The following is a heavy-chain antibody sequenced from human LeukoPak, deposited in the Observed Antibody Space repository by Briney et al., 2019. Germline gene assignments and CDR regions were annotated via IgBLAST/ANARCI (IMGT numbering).Heavy chain of an antibody. CDR3: ARDKVAVAGVYDY. D-gene: IGHD6-19*01. CDR1: GYTFTGYY. Sequence: ASVKVSCKASGYTFTGYYMHWVRQAPGQGLEWMGWINPNSGGTNYAQKFQGRVTMTRDTSISTAYMELSRLRSDDTAVYYCARDKVAVAGVYDYWGQGTLVTASS. CDR2: INPNSGGT. J-gene: IGHJ4*02. V-gene: IGHV1-2*02.